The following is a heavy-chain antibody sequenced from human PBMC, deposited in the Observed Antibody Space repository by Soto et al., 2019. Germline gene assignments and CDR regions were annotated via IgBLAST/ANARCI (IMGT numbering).Heavy chain of an antibody. J-gene: IGHJ6*02. CDR2: IIPIFGTA. CDR1: GGTFSSYA. Sequence: SVKVSFKASGGTFSSYAISWVRQAPGQGLEWMGGIIPIFGTANYAQKFQGRVTITADKSTSTAYMELSSLRSEDTAVYYCARDRKQYYYYYGMDVWGQGTTVTVSS. V-gene: IGHV1-69*06. CDR3: ARDRKQYYYYYGMDV.